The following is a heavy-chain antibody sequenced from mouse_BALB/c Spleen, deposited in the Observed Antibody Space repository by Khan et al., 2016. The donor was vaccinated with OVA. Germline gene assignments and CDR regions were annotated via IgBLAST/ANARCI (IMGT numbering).Heavy chain of an antibody. CDR1: GFTFSRFG. CDR2: ISSGSSSF. V-gene: IGHV5-17*02. J-gene: IGHJ2*01. Sequence: EVELVESGGGLVQPGGSRKLSCAASGFTFSRFGMHWVRQAPEKGLEWVAYISSGSSSFYYADTVKGLFTISRDNPKNTLFLQMTSLRSEDTAMYYCARDSNFDYWGQGTTLTVSS. CDR3: ARDSNFDY.